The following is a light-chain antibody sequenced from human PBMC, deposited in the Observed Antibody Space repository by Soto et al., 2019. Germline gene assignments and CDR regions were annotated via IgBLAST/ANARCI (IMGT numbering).Light chain of an antibody. V-gene: IGLV2-14*01. CDR1: SSDVGGYNY. CDR2: DVS. Sequence: QSALTQPASVSGSPGQSITISCTGTSSDVGGYNYVSWYQQHPGKAPKLMIYDVSNRPSGVSNRFSGSKSGNTASLTISGLQAEDEADYYCSSYTSSSHSRGVFGTGTKSPS. J-gene: IGLJ1*01. CDR3: SSYTSSSHSRGV.